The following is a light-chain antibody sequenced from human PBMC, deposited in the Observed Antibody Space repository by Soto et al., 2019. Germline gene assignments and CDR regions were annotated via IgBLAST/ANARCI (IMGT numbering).Light chain of an antibody. CDR3: QQYNSYPYT. J-gene: IGKJ2*01. V-gene: IGKV1-5*01. Sequence: DIQMTQSPSTLSASVGDTVSITCRASQSISGWMAWYQQKPGKVPKLLIFDASSLESGVPSRFSGSGSGTIFTLTISGRQPGDFATYYCQQYNSYPYTFGQGTKLEIK. CDR1: QSISGW. CDR2: DAS.